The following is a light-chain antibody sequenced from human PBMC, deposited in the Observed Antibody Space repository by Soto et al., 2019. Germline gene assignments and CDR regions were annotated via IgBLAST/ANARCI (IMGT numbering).Light chain of an antibody. V-gene: IGKV3-20*01. CDR3: QQYGTSPPLT. CDR1: QSVRSNY. CDR2: GAS. Sequence: EIVLTQSPGTLSLSPGDRATLSCRASQSVRSNYLAWYQQKPGQPPRLLLYGASSRATGISDRFSGSGSGTDFTLTISRLEPEDFAVYYCQQYGTSPPLTFGGGTKVEIK. J-gene: IGKJ4*01.